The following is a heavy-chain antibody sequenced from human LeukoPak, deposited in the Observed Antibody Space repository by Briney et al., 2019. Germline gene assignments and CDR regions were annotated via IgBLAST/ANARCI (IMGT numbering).Heavy chain of an antibody. V-gene: IGHV4-31*03. J-gene: IGHJ6*02. CDR1: RGSISSGGYY. D-gene: IGHD3-10*01. CDR2: IYYSGST. Sequence: SETPSLTCTVSRGSISSGGYYCSWIRQHPGKGLEWLGYIYYSGSTYYNPSLKGRVTISVDTSKNQFSLKLSSVTATDTAVYYCARGAGYYGSGSYLSYYGMDVWGQGTTVTVSS. CDR3: ARGAGYYGSGSYLSYYGMDV.